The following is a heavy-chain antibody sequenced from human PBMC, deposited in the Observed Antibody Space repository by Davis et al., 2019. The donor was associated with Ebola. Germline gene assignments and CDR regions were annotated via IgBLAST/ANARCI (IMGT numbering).Heavy chain of an antibody. J-gene: IGHJ6*04. CDR1: GYTFTNYG. Sequence: ASVKVSCKASGYTFTNYGITWVRQAPGQGLEWMGWINPHNGNTNYAQNVQGRVIMTSDTATTTAYMEVGSLRSDDTAVYYCARGGVRGVIIIPDYYGMDVWGKGTTVTVSS. V-gene: IGHV1-18*04. CDR3: ARGGVRGVIIIPDYYGMDV. D-gene: IGHD3-10*01. CDR2: INPHNGNT.